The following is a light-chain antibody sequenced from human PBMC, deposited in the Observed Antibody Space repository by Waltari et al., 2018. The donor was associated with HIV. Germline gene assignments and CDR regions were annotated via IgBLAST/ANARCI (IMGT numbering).Light chain of an antibody. CDR3: HQRSSWPRT. CDR1: QSVSSY. Sequence: DIVLTQSPAPLSLSPGERATLSCRASQSVSSYLAWYQQKPGQAPRLLIYEASNRATGIPARFSGSGSGTDFTLTISSLEPEDFAVYYCHQRSSWPRTFGQGTKLEIK. V-gene: IGKV3-11*01. CDR2: EAS. J-gene: IGKJ2*01.